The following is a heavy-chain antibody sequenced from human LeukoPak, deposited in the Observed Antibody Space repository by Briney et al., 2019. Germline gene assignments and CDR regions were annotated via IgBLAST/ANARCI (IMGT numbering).Heavy chain of an antibody. CDR3: VRVGTSFDI. V-gene: IGHV3-74*01. J-gene: IGHJ4*02. CDR1: GFTFSSYW. Sequence: GGSLRLSCAASGFTFSSYWMHWVRQAPGKGLVWVSRINSDGSSTSYADSVKGRFTISRDNAKNTLYLQMNNLRVEDTAVYYCVRVGTSFDIWGQGTLVTVSS. CDR2: INSDGSST. D-gene: IGHD3/OR15-3a*01.